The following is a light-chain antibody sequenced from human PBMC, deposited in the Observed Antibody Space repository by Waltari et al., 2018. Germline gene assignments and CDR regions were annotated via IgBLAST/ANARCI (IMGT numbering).Light chain of an antibody. CDR1: SRFVGNQG. CDR3: SALDSSLSAVL. CDR2: RNN. Sequence: QAGLTQPPSVSKGLRQTATLTCTGNSRFVGNQGAAWLQQHQGHPPKLLSYRNNNRPSGISERFSASRSGNPSSLTITGLQPEDEADYYCSALDSSLSAVLFGGGTKLTVL. J-gene: IGLJ2*01. V-gene: IGLV10-54*02.